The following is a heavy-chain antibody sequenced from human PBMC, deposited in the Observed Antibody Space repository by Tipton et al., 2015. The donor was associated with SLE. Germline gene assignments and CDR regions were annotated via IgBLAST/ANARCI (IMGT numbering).Heavy chain of an antibody. V-gene: IGHV3-48*01. CDR2: ISSSSSTI. Sequence: SLRLSCAASGFTFSSYSMNWVRQAPGKGLEWVSYISSSSSTIYYADSVKGRITISRDNAKNSLYLQMNSLRAEDTAVYYCARVQQQLVHYFYYGMDVWGQGTTVTVSS. CDR1: GFTFSSYS. J-gene: IGHJ6*02. CDR3: ARVQQQLVHYFYYGMDV. D-gene: IGHD6-13*01.